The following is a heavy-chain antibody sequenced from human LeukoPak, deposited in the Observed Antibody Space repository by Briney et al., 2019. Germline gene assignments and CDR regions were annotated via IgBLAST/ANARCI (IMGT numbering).Heavy chain of an antibody. J-gene: IGHJ4*02. Sequence: GGSLRLSCAVSGFTFSSYAMSWVRQAPGKGLEWVSAISGSGGSTYYADSVKGRFTISRDNSKNTLYLQMNSLRAEDTAVYYCAKGYYYGSGSRIDYWGQGTLVTVSS. CDR2: ISGSGGST. CDR1: GFTFSSYA. CDR3: AKGYYYGSGSRIDY. D-gene: IGHD3-10*01. V-gene: IGHV3-23*01.